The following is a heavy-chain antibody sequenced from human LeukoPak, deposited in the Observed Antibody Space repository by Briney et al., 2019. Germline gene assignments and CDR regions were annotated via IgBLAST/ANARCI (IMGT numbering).Heavy chain of an antibody. D-gene: IGHD6-13*01. V-gene: IGHV3-48*01. CDR3: VRSSWYRSYYYMDV. J-gene: IGHJ6*03. CDR1: GFTFSGFG. Sequence: GGSLRLSCAASGFTFSGFGMNWVRQAPGRGLECVSYISSTSRTIYYADSVKGRFTISRGNAKNSLYLQMNSLRAEDTAVYYCVRSSWYRSYYYMDVWGKGTTVTVSS. CDR2: ISSTSRTI.